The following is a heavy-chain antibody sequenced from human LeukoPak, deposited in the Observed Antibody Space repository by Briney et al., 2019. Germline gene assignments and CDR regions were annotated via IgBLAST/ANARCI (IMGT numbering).Heavy chain of an antibody. J-gene: IGHJ4*02. CDR2: IYSGGST. CDR3: ARDYSGYSGYHY. D-gene: IGHD5-12*01. V-gene: IGHV3-66*01. Sequence: ETLSLTCAVYGGSFSGYYWSWVRQAPGKGLEWVSVIYSGGSTYYADSVKGRFTISRDNSKNTLYLQMNSLRAEDTAVYYCARDYSGYSGYHYWGQGTLVTVSS. CDR1: GGSFSGYY.